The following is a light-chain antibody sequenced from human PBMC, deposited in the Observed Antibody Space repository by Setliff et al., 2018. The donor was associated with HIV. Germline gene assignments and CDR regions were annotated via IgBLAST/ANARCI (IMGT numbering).Light chain of an antibody. V-gene: IGLV7-43*01. CDR1: TGGVTSGNY. CDR2: STN. J-gene: IGLJ3*02. Sequence: AVVTQEPSLTVSPGGTLTLTCGSSTGGVTSGNYPNWFQQKPGQAPRALIYSTNKRHSWTPGRFSGSLLGGKAALSLSGVQPEDEAKSYCLLYFGGIWVFGGGTKVTVL. CDR3: LLYFGGIWV.